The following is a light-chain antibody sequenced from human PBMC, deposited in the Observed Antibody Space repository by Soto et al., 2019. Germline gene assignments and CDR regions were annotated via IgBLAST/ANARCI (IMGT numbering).Light chain of an antibody. CDR3: QTWGTGIRV. Sequence: QAVVPQSPSASASLGASVKLTCTLSSGHSSYALAWYQQRQEKGPRYLMKLNSDGSHSKGDGIPDRFSGSSSGAERYLTISSLQSEDEVDYYCQTWGTGIRVFGGGTKVTVL. CDR1: SGHSSYA. CDR2: LNSDGSH. J-gene: IGLJ3*02. V-gene: IGLV4-69*01.